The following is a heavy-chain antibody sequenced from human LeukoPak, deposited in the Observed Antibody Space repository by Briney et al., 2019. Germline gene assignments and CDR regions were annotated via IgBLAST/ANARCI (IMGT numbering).Heavy chain of an antibody. CDR1: GFTFSSYW. J-gene: IGHJ4*02. V-gene: IGHV3-74*01. CDR3: ARVSSSSWWALDY. Sequence: GGSLRLSCAASGFTFSSYWMHWVRQAPGKGLVWVSRINTDGSSTSYADSVKGRFTISRDNAKNMLYLQMNSLRAEDTAVYYCARVSSSSWWALDYWGQGTLVTVSS. CDR2: INTDGSST. D-gene: IGHD6-13*01.